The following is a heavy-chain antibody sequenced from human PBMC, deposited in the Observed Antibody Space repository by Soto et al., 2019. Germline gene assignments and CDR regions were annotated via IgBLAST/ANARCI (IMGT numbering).Heavy chain of an antibody. CDR2: IYPGDSDT. V-gene: IGHV5-51*01. Sequence: PGESLKISCQGSGYSFTSYWIGWVRQMPGKGLEWMGIIYPGDSDTRYSPSFQGQVTLSADKSISTAYLQWSSLKASDTAMYYCARHNIGSGWYGGASTGPLKVYYYGMDVWGQGTTVTVSS. D-gene: IGHD6-19*01. CDR3: ARHNIGSGWYGGASTGPLKVYYYGMDV. CDR1: GYSFTSYW. J-gene: IGHJ6*02.